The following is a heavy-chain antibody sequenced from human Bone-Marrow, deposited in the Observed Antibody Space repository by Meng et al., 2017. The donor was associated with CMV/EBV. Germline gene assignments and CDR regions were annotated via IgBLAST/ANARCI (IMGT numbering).Heavy chain of an antibody. J-gene: IGHJ4*02. CDR2: ISYDGSNK. Sequence: GESLKXSCAASGFTFSSYAMHWVRQAPGKGLEWVAVISYDGSNKYYADSVKGRFTISRDNSKNTLYLQMNSLRAEDTAVYYCARFRSAGYSYGYGRYFDYWGQGTLVTVSS. V-gene: IGHV3-30*04. CDR1: GFTFSSYA. D-gene: IGHD5-18*01. CDR3: ARFRSAGYSYGYGRYFDY.